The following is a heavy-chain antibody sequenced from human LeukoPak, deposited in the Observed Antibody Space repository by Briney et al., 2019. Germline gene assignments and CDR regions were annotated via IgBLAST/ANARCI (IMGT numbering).Heavy chain of an antibody. V-gene: IGHV4-59*06. Sequence: SETLSLTCTVSGGSISSYYWSWIRQPPGKGLEWIGYIYYSGSTYYNPSLKSRVTISVDTSKNQFSLKLSSVTAADTAVYYCARSGGVGLVPAAKVYWFDPWGQGTLVTVSS. CDR3: ARSGGVGLVPAAKVYWFDP. CDR2: IYYSGST. D-gene: IGHD2-2*01. J-gene: IGHJ5*02. CDR1: GGSISSYY.